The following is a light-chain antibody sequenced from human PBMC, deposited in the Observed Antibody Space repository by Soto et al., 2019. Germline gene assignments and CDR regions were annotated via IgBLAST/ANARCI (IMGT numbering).Light chain of an antibody. CDR3: CSYAGSSTSVV. Sequence: QSVLTQPASVSRSPGQSITISCTGTSSDVGSYNLVSWYQQHPGKAPKLMIYEVSKRPSGVSNRFSGSKSGNTASLTISGLQAEDEADYYCCSYAGSSTSVVFGGGTKLTVL. CDR2: EVS. CDR1: SSDVGSYNL. V-gene: IGLV2-23*02. J-gene: IGLJ2*01.